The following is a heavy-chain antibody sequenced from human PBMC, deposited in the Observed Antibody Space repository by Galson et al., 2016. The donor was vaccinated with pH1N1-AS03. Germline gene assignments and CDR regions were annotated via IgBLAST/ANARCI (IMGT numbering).Heavy chain of an antibody. CDR3: ARDGPPQGISVAGSFDF. V-gene: IGHV3-21*01. D-gene: IGHD6-19*01. Sequence: SLRLSCAASGFPFSGYSMNWVRQAPGKGLEWVSFISTTSSSIYYADSVKGRFTISRDNAKNSLFLQMNSLSVEDTAVYYCARDGPPQGISVAGSFDFWGQGTLVTVSS. CDR2: ISTTSSSI. J-gene: IGHJ4*02. CDR1: GFPFSGYS.